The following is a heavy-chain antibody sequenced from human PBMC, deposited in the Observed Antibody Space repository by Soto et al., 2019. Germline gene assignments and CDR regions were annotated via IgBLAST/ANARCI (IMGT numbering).Heavy chain of an antibody. J-gene: IGHJ5*02. CDR3: ARGSNIVVVVAATHSQNNWFDP. CDR2: INHSGST. CDR1: GGSFSCYY. Sequence: SETLSRTCAVYGGSFSCYYWSWIRQPPGKGLEWIGEINHSGSTNYNPSLKSRVTISVDTSKNQFSLKLSSVTAADTAVYYCARGSNIVVVVAATHSQNNWFDPWGQGTLVTVSS. V-gene: IGHV4-34*01. D-gene: IGHD2-15*01.